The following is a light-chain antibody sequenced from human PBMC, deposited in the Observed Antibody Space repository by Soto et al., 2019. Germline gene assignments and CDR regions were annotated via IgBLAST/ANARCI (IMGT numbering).Light chain of an antibody. Sequence: DIQMTQSPSSLSASVGDRVTITCQASQDISNYLNWYQQKPGKAPKLLFYDASNLETGVPSRFSGSGSGTDFTFPISRLQPEDIATYYCQQYDNLPLTFGGGTKVEIK. CDR1: QDISNY. V-gene: IGKV1-33*01. CDR2: DAS. J-gene: IGKJ4*01. CDR3: QQYDNLPLT.